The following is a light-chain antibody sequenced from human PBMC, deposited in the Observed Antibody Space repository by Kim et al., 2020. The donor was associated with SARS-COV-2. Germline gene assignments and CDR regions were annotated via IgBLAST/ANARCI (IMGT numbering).Light chain of an antibody. J-gene: IGKJ2*04. CDR3: MQALQTPCS. V-gene: IGKV2-28*01. Sequence: VPAFISCRSSQSLLHSNGYNYLDWYLQKPGQSPQLLIYLGSNRASGVPDRFSGSGSGTDFTLKISRVEAEDVGVYYCMQALQTPCSFGQGTKLEI. CDR2: LGS. CDR1: QSLLHSNGYNY.